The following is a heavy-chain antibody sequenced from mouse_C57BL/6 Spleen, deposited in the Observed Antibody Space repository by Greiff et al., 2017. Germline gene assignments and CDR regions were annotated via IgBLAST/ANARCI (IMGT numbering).Heavy chain of an antibody. Sequence: QVQLQQSGAELAKPGASVKLSCKASGYTFTSYWMHWVKQRPGQGLEWIGYINPSSGYTKYNQKFKDKATMTADKSSSTAYMQLSRLTYEDSAVYYCARPYDCYEVSFAYWGQGTLVTVSA. V-gene: IGHV1-7*01. D-gene: IGHD2-3*01. J-gene: IGHJ3*01. CDR2: INPSSGYT. CDR1: GYTFTSYW. CDR3: ARPYDCYEVSFAY.